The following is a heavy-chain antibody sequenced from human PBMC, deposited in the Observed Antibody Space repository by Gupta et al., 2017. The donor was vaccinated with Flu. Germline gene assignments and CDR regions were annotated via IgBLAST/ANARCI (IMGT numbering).Heavy chain of an antibody. Sequence: VRQATGQGLEWMGWMSPNSGNTGYAQKFQGRVTLTRNTSISTAYMELSSLRSEDTAVYYCARLTIAAARFDSWGQGTLVTVSS. D-gene: IGHD6-13*01. CDR2: MSPNSGNT. J-gene: IGHJ5*01. V-gene: IGHV1-8*01. CDR3: ARLTIAAARFDS.